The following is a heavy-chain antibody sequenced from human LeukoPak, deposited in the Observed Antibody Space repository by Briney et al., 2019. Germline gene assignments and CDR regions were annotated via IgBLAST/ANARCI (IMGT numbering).Heavy chain of an antibody. CDR2: IYSDGSRT. D-gene: IGHD2-21*02. J-gene: IGHJ4*02. CDR1: GFTLSSYE. CDR3: ARELPREVTLDY. V-gene: IGHV3-74*01. Sequence: GGSLRLSCAASGFTLSSYEMHWVRQAPGKGLVWVSRIYSDGSRTGYADAVKGRFTISRDNAKNMLYLQMNSLRAEDTAIYYCARELPREVTLDYWGQGTLVTVSS.